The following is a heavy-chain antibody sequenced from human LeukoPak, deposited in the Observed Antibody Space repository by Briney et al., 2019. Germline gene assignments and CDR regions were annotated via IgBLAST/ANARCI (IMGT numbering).Heavy chain of an antibody. CDR2: ISSNGGRT. Sequence: GGSLRLSCSASGFTFSSYAMHWVRQAPGKGLEYVSAISSNGGRTYYANSVKGRFTISRDNSRNTLYLQMGSLRAEDMAVYYCATYYYDSGGFHFHHWGQGTLVTVSS. CDR3: ATYYYDSGGFHFHH. D-gene: IGHD3-22*01. J-gene: IGHJ1*01. CDR1: GFTFSSYA. V-gene: IGHV3-64*01.